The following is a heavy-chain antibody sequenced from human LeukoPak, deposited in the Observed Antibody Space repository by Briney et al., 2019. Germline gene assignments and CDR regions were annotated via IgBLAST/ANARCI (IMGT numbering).Heavy chain of an antibody. D-gene: IGHD3-22*01. CDR1: GGSISSGGYY. V-gene: IGHV4-31*03. CDR3: ASQSGGDYYDSSGYYFDY. J-gene: IGHJ4*02. Sequence: SETLSLTCTVSGGSISSGGYYWSWIRQHPGKGLEWIGYIYYSGSTYYNPSLKSRVTISVDTSKNQFSLKLSSVTAADTAVYYCASQSGGDYYDSSGYYFDYWGQGTLVTVSS. CDR2: IYYSGST.